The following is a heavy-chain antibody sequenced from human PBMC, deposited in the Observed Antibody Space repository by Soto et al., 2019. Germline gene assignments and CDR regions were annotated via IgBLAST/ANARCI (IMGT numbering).Heavy chain of an antibody. Sequence: GGSLRLSCAASGFTFSSYGMHWVRQAPGKGLEWVAGIWYDGTNKYYADSVKGRFTISRDNSKNTLYLQMSSPRAEDTAVYYCARLRGNYREKDAFDIWGQGAMVTVSS. CDR1: GFTFSSYG. CDR2: IWYDGTNK. D-gene: IGHD1-26*01. J-gene: IGHJ3*02. V-gene: IGHV3-33*01. CDR3: ARLRGNYREKDAFDI.